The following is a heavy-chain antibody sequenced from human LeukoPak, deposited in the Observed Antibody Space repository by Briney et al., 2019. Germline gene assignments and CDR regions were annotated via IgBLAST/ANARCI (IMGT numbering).Heavy chain of an antibody. D-gene: IGHD7-27*01. CDR1: EFTLSSAW. CDR2: LGSKAAGGTT. J-gene: IGHJ4*02. Sequence: GGSLRLSCVASEFTLSSAWVSWVRQAPGKGLEWVGRLGSKAAGGTTDYAAPVKDRFTISRHDSKNTLYLQMNSLKTEDTAFYYCTAGAYCGQGTLVTVSS. CDR3: TAGAY. V-gene: IGHV3-15*04.